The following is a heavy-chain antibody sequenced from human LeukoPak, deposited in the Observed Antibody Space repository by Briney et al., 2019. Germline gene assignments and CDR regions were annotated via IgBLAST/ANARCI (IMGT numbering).Heavy chain of an antibody. V-gene: IGHV4-59*01. Sequence: PSETLSLTCTVSGGSISSYYWSWIRQPPGKGLEWIGYIYYSGSTNYNPSLKSRVTISVDTSKNQFSLKLSSVTAADTAVYYCARVGRSGYYFDYWGQGTLVTVSS. CDR2: IYYSGST. CDR3: ARVGRSGYYFDY. CDR1: GGSISSYY. D-gene: IGHD3-3*01. J-gene: IGHJ4*02.